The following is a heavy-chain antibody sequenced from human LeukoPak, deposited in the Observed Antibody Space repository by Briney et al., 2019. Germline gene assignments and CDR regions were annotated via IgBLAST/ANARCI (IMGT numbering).Heavy chain of an antibody. CDR2: ISSNGGST. J-gene: IGHJ5*02. Sequence: PGGSLRLSCSASGFTFSSYAMHWVRQAPGKGLEYVPAISSNGGSTYYADSVKGRFTISRDNSKNTLYLQMSSLRAEDTAVYYCVKDGRRTTTNWFDPWGQGTLVTVSS. V-gene: IGHV3-64D*06. D-gene: IGHD1-1*01. CDR3: VKDGRRTTTNWFDP. CDR1: GFTFSSYA.